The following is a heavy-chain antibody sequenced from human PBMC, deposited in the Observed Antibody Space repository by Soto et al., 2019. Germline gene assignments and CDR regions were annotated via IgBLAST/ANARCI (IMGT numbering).Heavy chain of an antibody. CDR1: GYNFLGFW. CDR3: SISMAVPDPHTAFDF. CDR2: INPNSGGT. J-gene: IGHJ4*02. D-gene: IGHD6-19*01. V-gene: IGHV1-2*06. Sequence: ASVKVSCKASGYNFLGFWLQWVRQAPGQGLEWMGRINPNSGGTDYAQKFQDRVTMTSDTSITTAYMELSRLTSDDTAIYYRSISMAVPDPHTAFDFWGQGVPVTVSS.